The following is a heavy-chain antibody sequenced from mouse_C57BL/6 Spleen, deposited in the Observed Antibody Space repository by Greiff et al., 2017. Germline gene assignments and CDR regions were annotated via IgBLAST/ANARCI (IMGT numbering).Heavy chain of an antibody. V-gene: IGHV1-61*01. CDR2: IYPSDSET. D-gene: IGHD2-13*01. CDR3: ARMTSWFAY. CDR1: GYTFTSYW. Sequence: VQLQQPGAELVRPGSSVKLSCKASGYTFTSYWMDWVKQRPGQGLEWIGNIYPSDSETHYNQKFKDKATLTVDKSTSTAYMQLSSLTSEDSAVYYCARMTSWFAYWGQGTLVTVSA. J-gene: IGHJ3*01.